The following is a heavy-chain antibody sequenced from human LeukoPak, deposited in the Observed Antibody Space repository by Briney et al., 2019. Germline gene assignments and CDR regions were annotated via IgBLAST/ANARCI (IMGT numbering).Heavy chain of an antibody. CDR3: ARVLPHRHLRYGYYGRRGYAFDI. D-gene: IGHD4-17*01. CDR2: IYYSGST. Sequence: SVTLSLTCTVSGGSISSGGYYWSWIRQHPGKGLEWIGYIYYSGSTYYNPSLKSRVIISVDTSKNQFSLKLSSVTAADTAVYYCARVLPHRHLRYGYYGRRGYAFDIWGQGTMVTVSS. V-gene: IGHV4-31*03. CDR1: GGSISSGGYY. J-gene: IGHJ3*02.